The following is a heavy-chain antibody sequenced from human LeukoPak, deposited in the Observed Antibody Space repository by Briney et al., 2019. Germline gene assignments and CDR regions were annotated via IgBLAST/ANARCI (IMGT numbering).Heavy chain of an antibody. V-gene: IGHV4-59*01. CDR2: IYYSGST. D-gene: IGHD6-19*01. CDR1: GVSISSYY. J-gene: IGHJ6*02. Sequence: PSETLSLTCTVSGVSISSYYWSWIRQPPGKGLEWIGYIYYSGSTNYNPSLKSRVTISVDTSKNQFSLKLSSVTAADTAVYYCARNRGWYATDVWGQGAAVTVSS. CDR3: ARNRGWYATDV.